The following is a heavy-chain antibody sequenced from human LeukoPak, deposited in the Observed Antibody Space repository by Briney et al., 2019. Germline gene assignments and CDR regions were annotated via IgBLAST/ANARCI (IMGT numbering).Heavy chain of an antibody. V-gene: IGHV3-21*04. CDR1: GFTFSSYS. Sequence: GGSLRLSCAASGFTFSSYSMNWVRQAPGKGLEWVSSISSSSSYIYYADSVKGRFTISRDNAKNSLYLQMNSLRAEDTAVYYCARRVGGGSSYYFDYWGQGTLVTVSS. CDR3: ARRVGGGSSYYFDY. CDR2: ISSSSSYI. J-gene: IGHJ4*02. D-gene: IGHD4-23*01.